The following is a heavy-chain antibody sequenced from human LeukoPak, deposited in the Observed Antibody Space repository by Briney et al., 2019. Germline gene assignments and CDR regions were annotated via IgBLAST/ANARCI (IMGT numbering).Heavy chain of an antibody. J-gene: IGHJ4*02. CDR3: ARTPYR. CDR2: ISASGGST. D-gene: IGHD2-15*01. V-gene: IGHV3-23*01. CDR1: GFTFSSSA. Sequence: GGSLRLSCAASGFTFSSSAMSWVRQVPGKGLEWVSGISASGGSTYYADSVKGRFTISRDNSENTLYLQMNSLRAEDTAVYYCARTPYRWGQGTLVTVSS.